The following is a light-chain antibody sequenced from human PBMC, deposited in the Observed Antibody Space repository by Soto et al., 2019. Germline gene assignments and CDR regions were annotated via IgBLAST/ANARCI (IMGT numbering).Light chain of an antibody. Sequence: EIVMTQSPATLSVSPGERATLSCRASQSVSSNLAWYQQKPGQAPRLLIYGASTRATGIPARFSGSGSGTEFTLTISSPQSEDLAVYYCQQYNNWPPITCGQGTRLEIK. J-gene: IGKJ5*01. V-gene: IGKV3-15*01. CDR3: QQYNNWPPIT. CDR1: QSVSSN. CDR2: GAS.